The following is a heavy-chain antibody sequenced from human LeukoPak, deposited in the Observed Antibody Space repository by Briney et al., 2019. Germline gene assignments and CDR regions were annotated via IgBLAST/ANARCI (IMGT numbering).Heavy chain of an antibody. CDR3: AKVGYSYGLGDAFDI. Sequence: SGGSLRLSCAASGFTFSSHAMSWVRQAPGKGLEWVSAISGSGGSTYYADSVKGRFTISRDNSKNTLYLQMNSLRAEDTAVYYCAKVGYSYGLGDAFDIWGQGTMVTVSS. CDR2: ISGSGGST. CDR1: GFTFSSHA. J-gene: IGHJ3*02. D-gene: IGHD5-18*01. V-gene: IGHV3-23*01.